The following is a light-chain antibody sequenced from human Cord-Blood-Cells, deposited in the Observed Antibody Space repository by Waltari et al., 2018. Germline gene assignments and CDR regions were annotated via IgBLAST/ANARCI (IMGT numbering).Light chain of an antibody. CDR1: QSISSY. Sequence: DTQMTQSPSSLSASVGDRVTITCRASQSISSYLNWYQQKPGKAPKLLIYAASSSQSGVPSRFSGSGSGTDFTLTISSLQPEDFATYYCQQSYSTFWTFGQGTKVEIK. V-gene: IGKV1-39*01. CDR3: QQSYSTFWT. CDR2: AAS. J-gene: IGKJ1*01.